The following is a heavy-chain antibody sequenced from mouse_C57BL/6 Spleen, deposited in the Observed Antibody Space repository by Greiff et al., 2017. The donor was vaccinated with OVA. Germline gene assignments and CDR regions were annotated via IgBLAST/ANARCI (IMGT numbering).Heavy chain of an antibody. Sequence: EVKLMESEGGLVQPGSSMKLSCTASGFTFSDYYMAWVRQVPEKGLEWVANINYDGSSTYYLDSLKSRFIISRDNAKNILYLQMSSLKSEDTATYYCARDTYSYGSSYGYFDVWGTGTTVTVSS. CDR3: ARDTYSYGSSYGYFDV. J-gene: IGHJ1*03. CDR2: INYDGSST. CDR1: GFTFSDYY. V-gene: IGHV5-16*01. D-gene: IGHD1-1*01.